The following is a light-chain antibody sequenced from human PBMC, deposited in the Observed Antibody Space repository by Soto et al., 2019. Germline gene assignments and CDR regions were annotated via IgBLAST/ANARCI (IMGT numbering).Light chain of an antibody. CDR3: QQYGSSPPYA. CDR2: GAS. Sequence: EIGLTQSPGTLSLSPGERATLSCRASQSISGRYLVRYQQKPGQAPRPLIYGASSRVTGIPDRFSGSGSGTAFTLTISRLEPEDFAVYYCQQYGSSPPYAFGQGTNLEIK. J-gene: IGKJ2*01. V-gene: IGKV3-20*01. CDR1: QSISGRY.